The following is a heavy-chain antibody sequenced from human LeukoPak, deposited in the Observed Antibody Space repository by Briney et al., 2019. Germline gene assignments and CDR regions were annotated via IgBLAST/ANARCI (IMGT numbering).Heavy chain of an antibody. J-gene: IGHJ4*02. V-gene: IGHV1-46*01. Sequence: SVTLSCKASGYTFTSYYMHWVRQAPGQGLEWMGIINPSGGSTSYAQKFQGRVTMTRDTSTSTVYMELSSLRSEDTAVYYCARDWGIVGATDGFDYWGEGTMVTVSS. CDR1: GYTFTSYY. CDR2: INPSGGST. D-gene: IGHD1-26*01. CDR3: ARDWGIVGATDGFDY.